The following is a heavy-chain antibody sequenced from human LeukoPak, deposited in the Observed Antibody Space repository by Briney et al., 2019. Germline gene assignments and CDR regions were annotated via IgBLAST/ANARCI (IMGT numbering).Heavy chain of an antibody. CDR2: NSSSGDGT. CDR1: GFTFRNYA. Sequence: GGSLRLSCAASGFTFRNYAMTWVRQAPGKGLEWVSSNSSSGDGTYSADSVKGRFTISRDNSKNMLYLQMNSLRAEDTAVYYCARRTSGAFDFWDQGTLVTVSS. V-gene: IGHV3-23*01. D-gene: IGHD5-12*01. J-gene: IGHJ4*02. CDR3: ARRTSGAFDF.